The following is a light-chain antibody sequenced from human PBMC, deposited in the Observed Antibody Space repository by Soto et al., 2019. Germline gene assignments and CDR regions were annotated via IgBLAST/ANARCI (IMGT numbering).Light chain of an antibody. CDR3: QQYAASPRT. J-gene: IGKJ1*01. CDR2: GAS. Sequence: EVVLTQSPGTLSLSPRERATLSCRASQSVSNNYLAWYQHKPGQAPRLLIYGASNRAHGIPDRFSGSGSGPDFTLTISRLEPEDFAVYYCQQYAASPRTFGQGTLLEVK. V-gene: IGKV3-20*01. CDR1: QSVSNNY.